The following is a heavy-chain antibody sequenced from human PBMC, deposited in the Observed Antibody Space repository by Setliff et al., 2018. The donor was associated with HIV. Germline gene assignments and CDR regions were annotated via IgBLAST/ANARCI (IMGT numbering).Heavy chain of an antibody. CDR1: GGSISSYY. Sequence: SETLSLTCTVSGGSISSYYWSWIRQPPGKGLEWIEYIYNSASTSYNPSLKSRVTISVDTSKNQFSLKLSSVTAADTAVYYCARHSPSDYWGQGTLVTVSS. CDR2: IYNSAST. CDR3: ARHSPSDY. V-gene: IGHV4-59*08. J-gene: IGHJ4*02.